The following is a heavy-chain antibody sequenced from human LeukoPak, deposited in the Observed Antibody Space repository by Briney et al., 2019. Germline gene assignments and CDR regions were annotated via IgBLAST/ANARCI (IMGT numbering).Heavy chain of an antibody. Sequence: ASVKVSCKASGYTFTGYYMHWVRQAPGQGLEWMGWINPNSGGTNYAQKFQGRVTMTRDTSISTAYMELSRLRSDDTAVYYCAKRDGYNLGPTDYWGQGTLVTVSS. CDR1: GYTFTGYY. D-gene: IGHD5-24*01. CDR3: AKRDGYNLGPTDY. J-gene: IGHJ4*02. CDR2: INPNSGGT. V-gene: IGHV1-2*02.